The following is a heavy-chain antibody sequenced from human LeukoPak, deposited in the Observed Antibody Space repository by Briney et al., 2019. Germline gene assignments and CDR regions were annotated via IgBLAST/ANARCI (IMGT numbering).Heavy chain of an antibody. Sequence: GGSLRLSCAASGFTFNSYAMHWLRRAPGKGLEWVAFIRHDGSNEYYADSVKGRFIISRDRSTSTVYLQMKSLRPEDTAAYFCARHNTRFLERLPALGYWGQGTLVSVSS. J-gene: IGHJ4*02. CDR3: ARHNTRFLERLPALGY. CDR2: IRHDGSNE. D-gene: IGHD3-3*01. CDR1: GFTFNSYA. V-gene: IGHV3-30*02.